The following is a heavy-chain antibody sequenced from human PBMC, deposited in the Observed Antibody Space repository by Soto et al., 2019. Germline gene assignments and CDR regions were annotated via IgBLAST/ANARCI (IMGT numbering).Heavy chain of an antibody. Sequence: GGSLRLSCAASGFTFSSYAMHWVRQAPGKGLEWVAVISYDGSNKYYADSVKGRFTISRDNSKNTLYLQMNSLRAEDTAVYYCARGGFYYDSSGLDYWGQGTLVTVPQ. CDR3: ARGGFYYDSSGLDY. CDR1: GFTFSSYA. J-gene: IGHJ4*02. CDR2: ISYDGSNK. V-gene: IGHV3-30-3*01. D-gene: IGHD3-22*01.